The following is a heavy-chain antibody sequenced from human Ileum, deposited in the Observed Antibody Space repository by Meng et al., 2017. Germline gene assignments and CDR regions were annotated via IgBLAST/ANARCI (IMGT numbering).Heavy chain of an antibody. Sequence: SETLSLTCAVYGGSFSAYYWTWIRQPPGKGLEWIGEINHSGSTNYNPSLKSRVTISIDTSKNQFSPKLDSVTAADTAVYYCARYYGSENYCINFWGQGTLVTVSS. CDR1: GGSFSAYY. D-gene: IGHD3-10*01. V-gene: IGHV4-34*01. CDR2: INHSGST. CDR3: ARYYGSENYCINF. J-gene: IGHJ4*02.